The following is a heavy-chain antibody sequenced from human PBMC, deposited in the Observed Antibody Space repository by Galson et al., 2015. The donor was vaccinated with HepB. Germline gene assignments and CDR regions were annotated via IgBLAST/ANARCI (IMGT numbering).Heavy chain of an antibody. CDR2: ISADNGNT. Sequence: SVKVSCKASGYTFTSYAISWVRQAPGQRLEWMGWISADNGNTKYSQKLQGRVTMTTDTSTSTAYMELRSLRSEDTAVYYCARDSPSMAAATSPDYWGQGTPVTVSS. V-gene: IGHV1-18*01. CDR1: GYTFTSYA. D-gene: IGHD6-13*01. CDR3: ARDSPSMAAATSPDY. J-gene: IGHJ4*02.